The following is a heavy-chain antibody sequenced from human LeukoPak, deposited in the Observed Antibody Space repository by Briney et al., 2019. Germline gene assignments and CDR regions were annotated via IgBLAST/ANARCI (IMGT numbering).Heavy chain of an antibody. CDR1: GFTFSSYA. V-gene: IGHV3-30-3*01. CDR3: ARYYNITI. CDR2: ISYDGSNK. Sequence: GGSLRLSFAASGFTFSSYAMHWFRKAPGKGLEWVAVISYDGSNKYYADSVKGRFTISRDNSKNTLYLQMNSLRAEDTAVYYCARYYNITIWGQGTLVTVSS. D-gene: IGHD3-9*01. J-gene: IGHJ4*02.